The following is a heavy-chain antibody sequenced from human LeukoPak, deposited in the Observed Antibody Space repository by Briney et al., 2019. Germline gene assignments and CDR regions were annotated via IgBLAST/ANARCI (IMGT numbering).Heavy chain of an antibody. J-gene: IGHJ4*02. V-gene: IGHV4-34*01. CDR1: GGSFTDCY. Sequence: PSETLSLTCAVYGGSFTDCYWSWIRQPPGKGLEWIGDINHGEDSKYNPSLKSRVSMSVDTSKNQVSLTLTSVTAADAPVYYCARLPRGAWGEFLNFDSWGQGNQVTVSS. CDR2: INHGEDS. D-gene: IGHD3-10*01. CDR3: ARLPRGAWGEFLNFDS.